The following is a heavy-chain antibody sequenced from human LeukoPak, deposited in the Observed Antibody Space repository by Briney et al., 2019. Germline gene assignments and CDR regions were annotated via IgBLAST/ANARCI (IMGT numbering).Heavy chain of an antibody. V-gene: IGHV3-23*01. CDR3: ARETHGVVGATTSGMDV. Sequence: GGSLRLSCAASGFTFSSYAMSWVRQAPGKGLEWVSAISGSGGTTNYADSVKGRFTISRDNSKNTLYLQMNSLRAEDTAVYYCARETHGVVGATTSGMDVWGQGTTVTVSS. D-gene: IGHD1-26*01. CDR1: GFTFSSYA. CDR2: ISGSGGTT. J-gene: IGHJ6*02.